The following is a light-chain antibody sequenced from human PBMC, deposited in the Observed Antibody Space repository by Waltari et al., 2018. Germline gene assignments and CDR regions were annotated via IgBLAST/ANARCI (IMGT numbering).Light chain of an antibody. CDR3: CSYAGRGTYV. Sequence: QSVLTQPASVSGTPRQSITISCTGTTSDVGNYDLVSWYQHHPGKAPKLLICEVIKRPSGVSSRFSGSKSGSTASLIISGLQPDDEADYYCCSYAGRGTYVFGSGTKVTVL. J-gene: IGLJ1*01. CDR2: EVI. V-gene: IGLV2-23*02. CDR1: TSDVGNYDL.